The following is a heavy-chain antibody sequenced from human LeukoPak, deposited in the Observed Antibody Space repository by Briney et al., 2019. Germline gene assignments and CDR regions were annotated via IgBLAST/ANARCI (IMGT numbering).Heavy chain of an antibody. Sequence: PSETLSLTCTVSGGSISSGDYYWSWIRQPPGTGLEWIGYIYYSGSTYYNPSLKSRVTISVDTSENQFSLKLSSVTAADTAVYYCASGPSPYFFDYWGQGTLVTVSS. CDR3: ASGPSPYFFDY. V-gene: IGHV4-30-4*08. J-gene: IGHJ4*02. CDR1: GGSISSGDYY. CDR2: IYYSGST. D-gene: IGHD3/OR15-3a*01.